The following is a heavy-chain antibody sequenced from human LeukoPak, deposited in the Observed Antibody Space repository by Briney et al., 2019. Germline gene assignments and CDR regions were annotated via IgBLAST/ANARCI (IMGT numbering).Heavy chain of an antibody. CDR2: ISGSGGST. CDR1: GFTFTDHP. J-gene: IGHJ6*02. D-gene: IGHD2-15*01. CDR3: AKDMEAASRDYYYYGMDV. V-gene: IGHV3-23*01. Sequence: GGSLRLSCVASGFTFTDHPMNWVRQAPGKGLEWVSAISGSGGSTYYADSVKGRFTISRDNSKNTLYLQMNSLRAEDTAVYYCAKDMEAASRDYYYYGMDVWGQGTTVTVSS.